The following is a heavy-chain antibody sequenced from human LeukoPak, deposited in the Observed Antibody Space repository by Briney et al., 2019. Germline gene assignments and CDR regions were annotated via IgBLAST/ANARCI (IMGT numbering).Heavy chain of an antibody. CDR3: ARDTRDPGSYYYYYGMDV. CDR1: GFTFSSYG. Sequence: GRSLRLSYAASGFTFSSYGMHWVRQAPGKGLEWVAVIWYDGSNKYYADSVKGRFTISRDNSKNTLYLQMNSLRAEDTAVYYCARDTRDPGSYYYYYGMDVWGQGTTVTVSS. V-gene: IGHV3-33*01. CDR2: IWYDGSNK. D-gene: IGHD1-1*01. J-gene: IGHJ6*02.